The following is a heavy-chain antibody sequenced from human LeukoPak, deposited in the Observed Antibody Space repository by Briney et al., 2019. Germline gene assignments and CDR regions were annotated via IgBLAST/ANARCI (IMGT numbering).Heavy chain of an antibody. CDR3: ARGYGDSIHFDY. Sequence: GGSLRLSCAASGFTFSSYWMSWVRQAPGKGLDWVANIKRDGSEKYYVDSVKGRFTISRDNAKNSLYLQMNSLRAEEAAVYYCARGYGDSIHFDYWGQGTLVTVSS. CDR1: GFTFSSYW. V-gene: IGHV3-7*04. J-gene: IGHJ4*02. CDR2: IKRDGSEK. D-gene: IGHD4-17*01.